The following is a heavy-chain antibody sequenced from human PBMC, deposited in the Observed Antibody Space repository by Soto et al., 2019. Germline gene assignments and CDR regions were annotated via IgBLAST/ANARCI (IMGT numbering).Heavy chain of an antibody. Sequence: EVQLLESGGGLVQPGGSLRLSCAASGFTFSSYAMSWVRQAPGKGLEWVSAISGSGGSTYYADSVKGRFTISRDNSKNTLYLQMNSLRAEDTAVYYCATRTINWNDDGDAFDIWGQGTMVTVSS. CDR1: GFTFSSYA. J-gene: IGHJ3*02. CDR3: ATRTINWNDDGDAFDI. D-gene: IGHD1-20*01. V-gene: IGHV3-23*01. CDR2: ISGSGGST.